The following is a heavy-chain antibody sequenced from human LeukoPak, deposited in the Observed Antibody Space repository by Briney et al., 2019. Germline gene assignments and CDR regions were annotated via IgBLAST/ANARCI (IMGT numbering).Heavy chain of an antibody. CDR1: GGSISSSSYY. Sequence: PSETLSLTCTVSGGSISSSSYYWGWIRQPPGKGLEWIGSIYYSGSTYYNPSLKSRVTISVDTSKNQFSLKLSSVTAADTAVYYCARGSYYDSSGYSYYYYYYMDVWGKGTTVTVSS. CDR3: ARGSYYDSSGYSYYYYYYMDV. J-gene: IGHJ6*03. CDR2: IYYSGST. D-gene: IGHD3-22*01. V-gene: IGHV4-39*07.